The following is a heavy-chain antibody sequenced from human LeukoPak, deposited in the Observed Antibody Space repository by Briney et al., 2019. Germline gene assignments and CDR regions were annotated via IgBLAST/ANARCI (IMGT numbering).Heavy chain of an antibody. CDR1: GGTFSSYA. Sequence: SVTVSCKASGGTFSSYAISWVRQAPGQGLEWMGGIIPIFGTANYAQKFQGRVTITADESTSTAYMELSSLRSEDTAVYYCARTVSYYDFWSGYDNWFDPWGQGTLVTVSS. D-gene: IGHD3-3*01. CDR2: IIPIFGTA. J-gene: IGHJ5*02. CDR3: ARTVSYYDFWSGYDNWFDP. V-gene: IGHV1-69*13.